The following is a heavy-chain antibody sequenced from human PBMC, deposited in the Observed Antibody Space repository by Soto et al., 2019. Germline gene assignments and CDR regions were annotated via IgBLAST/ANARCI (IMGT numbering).Heavy chain of an antibody. D-gene: IGHD2-15*01. CDR2: ISGGAGST. CDR3: AKEISSAYFPLDD. J-gene: IGHJ4*02. CDR1: GFTFTDYA. V-gene: IGHV3-23*01. Sequence: EVQLLESGGGLVQPGGSLRLSCAASGFTFTDYAMTWVRQAPGKGLEWVCTISGGAGSTYYAGSVQGRFTISRDNSRNTLSLQMNSLRAEDTAMYYCAKEISSAYFPLDDWGQGTLVTVSS.